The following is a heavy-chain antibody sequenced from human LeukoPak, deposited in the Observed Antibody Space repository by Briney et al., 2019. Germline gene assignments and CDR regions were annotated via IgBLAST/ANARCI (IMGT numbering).Heavy chain of an antibody. J-gene: IGHJ4*02. V-gene: IGHV4-59*08. Sequence: PSETLSLTCTGSGGSISSYYWSWIRQPPGKGLEWIGYIYYSGSTNYNPSLKSRVTISVDTSKNQFSLKLSSVTAADTAVYYCASGIAAAGRFGYWGQGTLVTVSS. D-gene: IGHD6-13*01. CDR2: IYYSGST. CDR3: ASGIAAAGRFGY. CDR1: GGSISSYY.